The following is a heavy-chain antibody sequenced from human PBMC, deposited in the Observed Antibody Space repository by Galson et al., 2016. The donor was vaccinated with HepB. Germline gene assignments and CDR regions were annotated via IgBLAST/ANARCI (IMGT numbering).Heavy chain of an antibody. Sequence: CAISGVSVSSNSAAWTWIRQSPLRGLEWLGRTYYRSKWYNDYAVSVKSRISIHPDTSKNQFSLQLNSVTPEDTAVYYCARVRCSTFRCQNWFDPWGQGTLVTVSS. CDR1: GVSVSSNSAA. D-gene: IGHD2/OR15-2a*01. CDR3: ARVRCSTFRCQNWFDP. CDR2: TYYRSKWYN. V-gene: IGHV6-1*01. J-gene: IGHJ5*02.